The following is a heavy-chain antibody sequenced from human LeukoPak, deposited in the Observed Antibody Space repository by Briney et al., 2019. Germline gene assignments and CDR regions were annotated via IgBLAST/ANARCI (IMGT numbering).Heavy chain of an antibody. CDR2: INPNSGGT. V-gene: IGHV1-2*02. CDR1: GYTFTGYY. CDR3: GRGGKLVRRPIDY. J-gene: IGHJ4*02. Sequence: ASVKVSCKASGYTFTGYYMHWVRQAPGQGLEWMGWINPNSGGTNYAQTFQGRVTMTRDTSISTAYMELSRLTSDDTAVYYCGRGGKLVRRPIDYWAKGPLVPVSS. D-gene: IGHD6-6*01.